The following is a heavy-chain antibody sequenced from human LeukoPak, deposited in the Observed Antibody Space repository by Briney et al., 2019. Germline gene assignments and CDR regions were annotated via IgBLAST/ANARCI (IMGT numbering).Heavy chain of an antibody. Sequence: GASVKVSCKASGYTFTNYYMHWVRQAPGQGLEWMGIINPSGGSTTYAQKFQGRVTMTRGTSTSTVYMELSSLRSEDTALYYCARGPGRYYFDYWGQGTLVTVSS. J-gene: IGHJ4*02. V-gene: IGHV1-46*01. CDR2: INPSGGST. CDR1: GYTFTNYY. CDR3: ARGPGRYYFDY.